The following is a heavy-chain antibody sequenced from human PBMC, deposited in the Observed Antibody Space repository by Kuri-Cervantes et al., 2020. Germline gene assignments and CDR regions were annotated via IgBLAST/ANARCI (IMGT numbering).Heavy chain of an antibody. J-gene: IGHJ3*02. CDR2: IYYSGST. Sequence: GSLRLSCTVSGGSVSSGSYYWSWIRQPPGKGLEWIGYIYYSGSTNYNPSLKSRVTISVDTSKNQFSLKLSSVTAADTAVYYCASVYDILTGSYAFDIWGQGTMVTVSS. D-gene: IGHD3-9*01. CDR3: ASVYDILTGSYAFDI. V-gene: IGHV4-61*01. CDR1: GGSVSSGSYY.